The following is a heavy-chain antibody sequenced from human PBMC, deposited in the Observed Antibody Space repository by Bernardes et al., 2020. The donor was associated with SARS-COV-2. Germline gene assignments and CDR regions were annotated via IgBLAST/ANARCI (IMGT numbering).Heavy chain of an antibody. CDR1: GGSFSGYY. J-gene: IGHJ3*02. CDR3: ARAATMIVVRTDSRQGVPAKTGPGAFDI. D-gene: IGHD3-22*01. CDR2: INHSGST. V-gene: IGHV4-34*01. Sequence: SETLSLTCAVYGGSFSGYYWSWIRQPPGKGLEWIGEINHSGSTNYNPSLKSRVTISVDTSKNQFSLKLSSVTAADTAVYYCARAATMIVVRTDSRQGVPAKTGPGAFDIWGQGTMVTVSS.